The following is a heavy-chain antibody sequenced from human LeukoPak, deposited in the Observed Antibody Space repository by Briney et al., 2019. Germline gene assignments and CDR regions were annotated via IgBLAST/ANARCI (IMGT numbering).Heavy chain of an antibody. CDR1: GFTFDDYA. CDR3: AKVGYYNDSSGYYLDYFDY. D-gene: IGHD3-22*01. V-gene: IGHV3-9*01. Sequence: PGRSLRLSCAASGFTFDDYAMHWVRQAPGKGLEWVSGISWNSGSIGYADSVKGRFTISRDNAKNTLYLQMNSLRAEDTAVYYCAKVGYYNDSSGYYLDYFDYWGQGTLATVSS. CDR2: ISWNSGSI. J-gene: IGHJ4*02.